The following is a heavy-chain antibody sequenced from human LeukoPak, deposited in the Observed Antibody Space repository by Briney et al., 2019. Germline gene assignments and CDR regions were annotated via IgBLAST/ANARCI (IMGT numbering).Heavy chain of an antibody. J-gene: IGHJ4*02. CDR1: GFTFSSYW. CDR3: ATDDYGDYHG. D-gene: IGHD4-17*01. CDR2: IKQDGSEK. V-gene: IGHV3-7*04. Sequence: PGGSLRLSCAASGFTFSSYWMGCVRQAPGRGLEWVANIKQDGSEKYYVDSVKGRFTISRDNAKNSLYLQMNSLRAEATAVYYCATDDYGDYHGWGQGTLVTVSS.